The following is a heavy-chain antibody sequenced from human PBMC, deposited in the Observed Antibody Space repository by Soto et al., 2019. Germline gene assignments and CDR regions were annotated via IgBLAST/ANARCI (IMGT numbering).Heavy chain of an antibody. D-gene: IGHD3-16*01. CDR1: GDSVISDHYY. Sequence: QLQLQESGPGLVKPSETLSLSCTVSGDSVISDHYYWAWVRQPPGKGLEWIGNVNYRGNSYQNQSRKSRVTIPVDTSSNPVALKLTSVAAADTSVYYCARQGGNKFDYWGQGTLGTVSS. V-gene: IGHV4-39*01. CDR3: ARQGGNKFDY. J-gene: IGHJ4*02. CDR2: VNYRGNS.